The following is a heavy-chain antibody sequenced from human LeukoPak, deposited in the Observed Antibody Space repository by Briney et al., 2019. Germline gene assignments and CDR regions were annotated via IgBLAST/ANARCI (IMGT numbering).Heavy chain of an antibody. D-gene: IGHD3-16*01. Sequence: ASVKVSCKTSGYSFTNHPITWVRQAPGQGLEWVGWISECSDITKYAQKFQGRVTLTKDTSTTTAYMELRSLTSDDTAVYYCARDVRGGEDYWGQGTLVTVSS. V-gene: IGHV1-18*01. J-gene: IGHJ4*02. CDR1: GYSFTNHP. CDR2: ISECSDIT. CDR3: ARDVRGGEDY.